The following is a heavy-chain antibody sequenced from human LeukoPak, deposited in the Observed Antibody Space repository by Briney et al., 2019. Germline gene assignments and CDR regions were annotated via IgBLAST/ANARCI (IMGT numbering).Heavy chain of an antibody. CDR1: GYTFTGYY. CDR2: INPNSGGT. V-gene: IGHV1-2*02. D-gene: IGHD3-10*01. Sequence: ASVKVSCKASGYTFTGYYMHWVRQAPGQGLEWMGWINPNSGGTNYAQTFQGRVTMTRDTSISTAYMELSRLRSDDAAVYYCVVITMVRGPFDYWGQGTLVTVSS. J-gene: IGHJ4*02. CDR3: VVITMVRGPFDY.